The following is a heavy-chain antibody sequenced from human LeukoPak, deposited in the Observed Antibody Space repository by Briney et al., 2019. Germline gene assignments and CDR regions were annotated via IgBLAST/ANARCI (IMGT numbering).Heavy chain of an antibody. D-gene: IGHD3-22*01. CDR2: INPSGGST. CDR3: ARDRVPFYDSSGYYCVFDY. Sequence: WASVKVSCKASGYTFTSYYMHWVRQAPGQGLEWMGIINPSGGSTSYAQKFQGRVTMTRDMSTSTVYMELSSLRSEDTAVYYCARDRVPFYDSSGYYCVFDYWGQGTLVTVSS. V-gene: IGHV1-46*01. J-gene: IGHJ4*02. CDR1: GYTFTSYY.